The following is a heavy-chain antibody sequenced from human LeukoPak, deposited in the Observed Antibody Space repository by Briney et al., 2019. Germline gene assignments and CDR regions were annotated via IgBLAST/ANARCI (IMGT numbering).Heavy chain of an antibody. D-gene: IGHD6-6*01. CDR1: GFTFSSHS. CDR3: ARDDVQEDYYYYYGMDV. J-gene: IGHJ6*02. CDR2: ISSSSSYI. V-gene: IGHV3-21*01. Sequence: GGSLRLSCAASGFTFSSHSMNWVRQAPGKGREWVSSISSSSSYIYYADSVKGRFTISRDNAKNSLYLQMNSLRAEDTAVYYCARDDVQEDYYYYYGMDVWGQGTTVTVSS.